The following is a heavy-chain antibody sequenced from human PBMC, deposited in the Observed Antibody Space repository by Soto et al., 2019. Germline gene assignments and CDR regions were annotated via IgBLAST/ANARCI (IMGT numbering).Heavy chain of an antibody. J-gene: IGHJ5*02. V-gene: IGHV4-31*03. CDR1: GGSISSGGYY. D-gene: IGHD6-13*01. CDR2: IYYSGST. Sequence: SETLSLTCTVSGGSISSGGYYWSWIRQHPGKGLEWIGYIYYSGSTYYNPSLKSRVTISVDKSKNQFSLKLTSVSAADTAVYFCARDLGSWYGGQNWFDPWGQGTLVTVSS. CDR3: ARDLGSWYGGQNWFDP.